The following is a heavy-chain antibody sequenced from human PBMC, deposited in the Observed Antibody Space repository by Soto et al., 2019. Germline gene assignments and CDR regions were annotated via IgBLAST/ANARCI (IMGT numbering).Heavy chain of an antibody. CDR3: ARTRSAWSDFHYYSLDV. D-gene: IGHD1-26*01. V-gene: IGHV3-30*03. Sequence: PGGSLRLSCAASGFTFNIYSMHWVRQGPGNGLEWVAFISYDSTKTYYADSVKGRFTISRDNYNSALYVQMNSLTGEDTAVYYCARTRSAWSDFHYYSLDVWGQGTTVTVSS. CDR2: ISYDSTKT. CDR1: GFTFNIYS. J-gene: IGHJ6*02.